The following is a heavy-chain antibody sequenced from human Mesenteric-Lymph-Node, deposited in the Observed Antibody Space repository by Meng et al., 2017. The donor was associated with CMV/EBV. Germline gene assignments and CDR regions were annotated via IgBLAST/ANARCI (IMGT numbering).Heavy chain of an antibody. V-gene: IGHV4-34*01. D-gene: IGHD4-23*01. CDR1: GGSFSGYY. CDR2: INHSGST. CDR3: ARHQRWLKSEGGFNY. J-gene: IGHJ4*02. Sequence: QVQLQQWGAGLLKPSGTLSLTCAVYGGSFSGYYWSWIRQPPGKGLERIGEINHSGSTNYNPSLKSRVTISVDTSKNQFSLKLSSVTAADTAVYYCARHQRWLKSEGGFNYWGQGTLVTVSS.